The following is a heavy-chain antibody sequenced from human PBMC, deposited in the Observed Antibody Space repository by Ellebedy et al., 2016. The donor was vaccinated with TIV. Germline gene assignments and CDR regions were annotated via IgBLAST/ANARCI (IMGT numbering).Heavy chain of an antibody. Sequence: MPSETLSLTCTVSGGSLTSFYWRWIRQPLGTGLEWIGYVFYSGSTNYNRALESRVTISADTSKKQFSLKLTSVTAADTAVYYCARGEVTRYYYGMDVWGQGTTVTVSS. CDR3: ARGEVTRYYYGMDV. J-gene: IGHJ6*02. CDR2: VFYSGST. V-gene: IGHV4-59*01. CDR1: GGSLTSFY.